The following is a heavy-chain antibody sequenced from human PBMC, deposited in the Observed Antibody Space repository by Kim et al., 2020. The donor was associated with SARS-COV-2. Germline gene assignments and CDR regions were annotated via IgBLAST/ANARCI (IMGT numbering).Heavy chain of an antibody. CDR1: GGSISSGSYY. CDR2: IYTSGST. CDR3: ARDLFYGGGKNYYGSGSYYKRENWFDP. J-gene: IGHJ5*02. Sequence: SETLSLTCTVSGGSISSGSYYWSWIRQPAGKGLEWIGRIYTSGSTNYNPSLKSRVTISVDTSKNQFSLKLSSVTAADTAVYYCARDLFYGGGKNYYGSGSYYKRENWFDPWGQGTLVTVSS. V-gene: IGHV4-61*02. D-gene: IGHD3-10*01.